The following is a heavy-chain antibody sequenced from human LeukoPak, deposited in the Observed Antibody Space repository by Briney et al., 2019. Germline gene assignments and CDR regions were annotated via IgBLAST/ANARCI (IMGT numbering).Heavy chain of an antibody. CDR2: TYNSGNT. CDR1: GGSISSYY. D-gene: IGHD3-16*01. V-gene: IGHV4-59*01. CDR3: ARESGSYLWRSWLNP. J-gene: IGHJ5*02. Sequence: PSETLSLTCTVSGGSISSYYWSWIRQPPGKGLEWIGNTYNSGNTNYNPSLKSRVTISVDTSKNQFSLKLNSVTAADTAVYYCARESGSYLWRSWLNPWGQGTLVTVSS.